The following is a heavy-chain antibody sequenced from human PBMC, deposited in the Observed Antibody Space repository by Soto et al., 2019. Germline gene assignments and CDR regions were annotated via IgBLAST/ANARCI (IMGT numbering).Heavy chain of an antibody. J-gene: IGHJ6*02. V-gene: IGHV2-26*01. Sequence: SGPTLVNPTETLTLTCYLSGFSLTTGRMGVSWIRQAPGKALEWLANFFSDVERSYSPSLQRRLTFASESSGTQVILSMTDMGPVDAATYFCASVNADSSSHYYGLDAWGQGTTVTVSS. CDR3: ASVNADSSSHYYGLDA. CDR1: GFSLTTGRMG. D-gene: IGHD4-17*01. CDR2: FFSDVER.